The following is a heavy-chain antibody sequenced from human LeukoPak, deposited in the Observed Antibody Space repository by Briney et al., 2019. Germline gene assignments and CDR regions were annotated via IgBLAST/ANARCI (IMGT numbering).Heavy chain of an antibody. CDR3: ARAPARGGSHN. CDR1: GGTFSSYA. V-gene: IGHV1-2*02. D-gene: IGHD1-26*01. CDR2: INPNSGGT. J-gene: IGHJ4*02. Sequence: PGSSVKVSCKASGGTFSSYAISWVRQAPGQGLEWMGWINPNSGGTNYAQKFQGRVTMTRDTSISTAYMELSRLRSDDTAVYYCARAPARGGSHNWGQGTLVTVSS.